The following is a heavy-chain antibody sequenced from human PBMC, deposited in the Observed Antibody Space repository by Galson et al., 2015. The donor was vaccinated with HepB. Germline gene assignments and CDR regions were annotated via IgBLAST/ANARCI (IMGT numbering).Heavy chain of an antibody. V-gene: IGHV6-1*01. D-gene: IGHD5-12*01. CDR1: GDSVSSNSAA. J-gene: IGHJ4*02. CDR2: TYYRSKWYN. CDR3: ARDLASEGYSGYDREDHYFDY. Sequence: CAISGDSVSSNSAAWNWIRQSPSRGLEWLGRTYYRSKWYNDYAVSVKSRVTINPDTSKNQFSLQLNSVTPEDTAVYYCARDLASEGYSGYDREDHYFDYWGQGTLVTVSS.